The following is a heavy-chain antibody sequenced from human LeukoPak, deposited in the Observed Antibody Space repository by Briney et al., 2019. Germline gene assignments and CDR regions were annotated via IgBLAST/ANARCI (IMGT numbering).Heavy chain of an antibody. D-gene: IGHD1-26*01. V-gene: IGHV1-69*13. CDR2: IIPIFGTA. CDR1: GYTLTELS. J-gene: IGHJ6*03. CDR3: ASGSPSYSPSDYYYMDV. Sequence: SVKVSCKVSGYTLTELSMHWVRQAPGQALEWMGGIIPIFGTANYAQKFQGRVTITADESTSTAYMELSSLRSEDTAVYYCASGSPSYSPSDYYYMDVWGKGTTVTISS.